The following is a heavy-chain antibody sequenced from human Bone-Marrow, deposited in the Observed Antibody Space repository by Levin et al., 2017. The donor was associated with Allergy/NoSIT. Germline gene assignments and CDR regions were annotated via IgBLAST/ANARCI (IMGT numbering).Heavy chain of an antibody. CDR3: ARPRHDNSSWYGWNWFDP. CDR1: GYSISSGYY. CDR2: IYHDGST. J-gene: IGHJ5*02. D-gene: IGHD6-13*01. Sequence: PSETLSLTCAVSGYSISSGYYWGWIRQPPGKGLEWIGSIYHDGSTFYNPSLKSRVTISVDKSKNQFSLKLSSVTATDTAVYYCARPRHDNSSWYGWNWFDPWGQGTLVTVSS. V-gene: IGHV4-38-2*01.